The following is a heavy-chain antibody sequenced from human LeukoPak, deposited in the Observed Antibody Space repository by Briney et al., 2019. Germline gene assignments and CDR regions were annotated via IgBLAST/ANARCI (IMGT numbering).Heavy chain of an antibody. D-gene: IGHD3-10*01. J-gene: IGHJ4*02. Sequence: PGGSLRLSCAASGFTFSSYGMHWVRQAPGKGLEWVAVISYDGSNKYYADSVKGRFTISRDNSKNTLYLQMNSLRAEDTAVYYCAKDQSSGSLDYWGQGTLVTVSS. CDR1: GFTFSSYG. V-gene: IGHV3-30*18. CDR3: AKDQSSGSLDY. CDR2: ISYDGSNK.